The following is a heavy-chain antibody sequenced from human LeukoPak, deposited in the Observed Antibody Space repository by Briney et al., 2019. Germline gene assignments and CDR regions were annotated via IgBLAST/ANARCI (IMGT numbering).Heavy chain of an antibody. CDR2: ISSSSSTI. Sequence: GGSLRLSCAASGFTFSSYSMNWVRQAPGKGLEWVSYISSSSSTIYYADSVKGRFTISRDNAKNSLYLQMNSLRDEDTVVYYCARGPYRFGEFFDIWGQGTMVTVSS. CDR3: ARGPYRFGEFFDI. J-gene: IGHJ3*02. CDR1: GFTFSSYS. D-gene: IGHD3-10*01. V-gene: IGHV3-48*02.